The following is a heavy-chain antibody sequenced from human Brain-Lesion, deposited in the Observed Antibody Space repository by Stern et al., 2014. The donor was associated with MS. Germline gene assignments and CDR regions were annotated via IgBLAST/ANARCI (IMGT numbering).Heavy chain of an antibody. J-gene: IGHJ4*02. V-gene: IGHV3-33*06. CDR2: IWYDGSNK. CDR3: AKEHARYDILTGTMDY. CDR1: GFTFSSYG. Sequence: VQLVESGGDVVQPGRSLRLSCAASGFTFSSYGMHWVRQAPGKGLEWVAIIWYDGSNKYYRDSVRGRFTISRDNSKNTLYLQMNSLRAEDTAVYYCAKEHARYDILTGTMDYWGQGTLVTVSS. D-gene: IGHD3-9*01.